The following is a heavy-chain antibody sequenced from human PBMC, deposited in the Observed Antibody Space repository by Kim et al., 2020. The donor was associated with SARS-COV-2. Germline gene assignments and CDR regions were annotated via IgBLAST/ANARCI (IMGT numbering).Heavy chain of an antibody. CDR3: SRERNGDYLVVN. Sequence: SVKGRFTISRDNVKKSLYLQMSSLRDEDTSVYYCSRERNGDYLVVNWGQGTLVTVSS. J-gene: IGHJ4*02. D-gene: IGHD4-17*01. V-gene: IGHV3-48*02.